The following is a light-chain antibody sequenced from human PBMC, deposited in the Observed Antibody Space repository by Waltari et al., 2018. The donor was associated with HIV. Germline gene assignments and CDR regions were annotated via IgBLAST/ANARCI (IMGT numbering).Light chain of an antibody. J-gene: IGLJ1*01. CDR3: CSYAGNAYV. V-gene: IGLV2-23*02. CDR1: SSDVGSYTL. CDR2: EVT. Sequence: QSALTQPASVSGSPGQSPTISCTATSSDVGSYTLVSWDHQHPGKAPKRMIYEVTQRPSGVSNRVSGSKSGNTASLTVSGLQAEDEADYYCCSYAGNAYVFGTGTKVTVL.